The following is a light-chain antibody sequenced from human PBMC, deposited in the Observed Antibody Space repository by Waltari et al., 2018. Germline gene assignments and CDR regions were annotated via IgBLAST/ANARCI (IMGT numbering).Light chain of an antibody. V-gene: IGLV4-69*01. CDR1: SGHSTNI. J-gene: IGLJ3*02. Sequence: QLVLTQSPSASASLGASVKLTCTLDSGHSTNIIAWHQQQPQKGPRYLMKVNRDGSHSKGDELPDRFSGPSASCGTERYLTISSVQSEDEADYYCQTGGHGTWVFGGGTKLTVL. CDR2: VNRDGSH. CDR3: QTGGHGTWV.